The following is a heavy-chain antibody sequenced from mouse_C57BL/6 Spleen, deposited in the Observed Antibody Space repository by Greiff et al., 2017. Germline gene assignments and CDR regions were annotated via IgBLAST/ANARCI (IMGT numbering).Heavy chain of an antibody. V-gene: IGHV1-59*01. CDR2: IDPSDSYT. CDR3: AREMVTTGKYFDY. Sequence: QVQLQQPGAELVRPGTSVKLSCQASGYTFTSYWMHWVKQRPGQGLEWIGVIDPSDSYTNYNQKFKGKATLTVDTSSSTAYMQLSSLTSEDSAVYYCAREMVTTGKYFDYWGQGTTLTVSS. D-gene: IGHD2-2*01. CDR1: GYTFTSYW. J-gene: IGHJ2*01.